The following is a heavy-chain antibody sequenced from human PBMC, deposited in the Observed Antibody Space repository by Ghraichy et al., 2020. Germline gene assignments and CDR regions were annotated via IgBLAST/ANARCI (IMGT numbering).Heavy chain of an antibody. CDR3: ATAAANY. CDR2: IKQDGSEQ. J-gene: IGHJ4*02. CDR1: GFTFTTYW. D-gene: IGHD6-13*01. Sequence: GGSMRLSCAASGFTFTTYWMSWVRQAPVKGLEWVANIKQDGSEQYYVDSVKGRFTISRDNAKNSLYLQMNSLRAEDTAVYYCATAAANYWGQGTLVTVSS. V-gene: IGHV3-7*01.